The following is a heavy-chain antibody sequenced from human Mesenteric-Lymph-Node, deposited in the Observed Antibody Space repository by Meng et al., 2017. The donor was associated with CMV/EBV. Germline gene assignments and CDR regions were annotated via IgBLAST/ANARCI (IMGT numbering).Heavy chain of an antibody. Sequence: GGSLRLSCAASGFTFSSYSMNWVRQAPGKGLEWVSYISSSSSTIYYADSVKGRFTISRDNAKNSLYLQMNSLRAEDTAVYYCARDGGYSYGYGVMPFDYWGQGTLVTVSS. CDR3: ARDGGYSYGYGVMPFDY. V-gene: IGHV3-48*04. D-gene: IGHD5-18*01. J-gene: IGHJ4*02. CDR1: GFTFSSYS. CDR2: ISSSSSTI.